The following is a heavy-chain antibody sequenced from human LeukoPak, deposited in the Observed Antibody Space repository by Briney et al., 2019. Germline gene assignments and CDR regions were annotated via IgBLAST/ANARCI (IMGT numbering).Heavy chain of an antibody. CDR1: GGSISSSSYY. J-gene: IGHJ3*02. CDR2: IYYSGST. CDR3: ARHHFGGIYNAFDI. D-gene: IGHD4-23*01. V-gene: IGHV4-39*01. Sequence: SETLSLTCTGSGGSISSSSYYWGWIRQPPGKGLVWIGSIYYSGSTYYNPSLKSRVTISVDTSKNQFSLKLSSVTAADTAVYYCARHHFGGIYNAFDIWGQGTMVTVSS.